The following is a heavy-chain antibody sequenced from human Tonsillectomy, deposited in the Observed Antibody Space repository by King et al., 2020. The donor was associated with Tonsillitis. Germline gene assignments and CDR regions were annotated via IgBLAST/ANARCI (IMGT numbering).Heavy chain of an antibody. V-gene: IGHV4-39*07. D-gene: IGHD6-19*01. CDR3: ARDRGAVAPVAFDI. CDR2: IYYSGST. J-gene: IGHJ3*02. Sequence: QLQESGPGLVKPSETLSLTCTVSGGSISSSSYYWGWIRQPPGKGLEWIGNIYYSGSTYYNPSLKSRVTISVDTSKNQFSLKLSSVTAADTAVYYCARDRGAVAPVAFDIWGQGTMVTVSS. CDR1: GGSISSSSYY.